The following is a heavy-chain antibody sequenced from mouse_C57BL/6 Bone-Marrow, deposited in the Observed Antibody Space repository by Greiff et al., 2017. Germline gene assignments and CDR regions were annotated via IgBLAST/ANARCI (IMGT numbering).Heavy chain of an antibody. V-gene: IGHV1-64*01. J-gene: IGHJ2*01. CDR3: ARGLGRGFDY. CDR2: IHPDGGST. CDR1: GYTFTSYW. Sequence: VQLQQPGAELVKPGASVKLSCKASGYTFTSYWMPWVKQRPGQGLEWIGMIHPDGGSTNYNEKFKSKATLTVDKSSSTPYLQLSSLTSEDSAVYYCARGLGRGFDYWGQGTTLTGSS.